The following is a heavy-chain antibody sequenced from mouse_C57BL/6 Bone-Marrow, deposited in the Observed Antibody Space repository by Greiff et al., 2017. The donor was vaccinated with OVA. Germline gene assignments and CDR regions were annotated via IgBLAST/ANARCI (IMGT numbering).Heavy chain of an antibody. D-gene: IGHD1-1*01. CDR1: EYEFPSHD. CDR2: INSDGGST. CDR3: ARHGSSYEGFAY. J-gene: IGHJ3*01. Sequence: EVQLVESGGGLVQPGESLKLSCESSEYEFPSHDMPWVRKTPEKRLELVAAINSDGGSTYYPDTMQRRFIISRDTTKKTQYLQMSSLRSEDTALYYCARHGSSYEGFAYWGQGTLVTVSA. V-gene: IGHV5-2*01.